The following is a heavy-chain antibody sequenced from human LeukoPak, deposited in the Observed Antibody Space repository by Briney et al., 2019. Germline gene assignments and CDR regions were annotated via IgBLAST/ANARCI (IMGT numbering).Heavy chain of an antibody. V-gene: IGHV1-24*01. D-gene: IGHD6-19*01. CDR1: GYTLTELS. J-gene: IGHJ4*02. CDR3: ASWPVGWYGEDS. CDR2: FDPEDGET. Sequence: ASVKVSCKVSGYTLTELSMHWVRQAPGKGLEWMGGFDPEDGETIYAQKFQGRVTMTEDTSTDTAYMELSSLRSEDTAVYYCASWPVGWYGEDSWGQGTLVTVSS.